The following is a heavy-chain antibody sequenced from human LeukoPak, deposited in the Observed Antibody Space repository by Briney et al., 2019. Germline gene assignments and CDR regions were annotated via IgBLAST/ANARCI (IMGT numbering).Heavy chain of an antibody. CDR3: AKDPGHGYKVLDY. Sequence: GGSLRLSCAASGFTFSSYWMHWVRQAPGKGLVWVSRINSDGSSTSYADSVKGRFTISRDNAKNSLYLQMNSLTVEDTAFYYCAKDPGHGYKVLDYWGQGTLVTVSA. V-gene: IGHV3-74*01. CDR1: GFTFSSYW. CDR2: INSDGSST. J-gene: IGHJ4*02. D-gene: IGHD5-24*01.